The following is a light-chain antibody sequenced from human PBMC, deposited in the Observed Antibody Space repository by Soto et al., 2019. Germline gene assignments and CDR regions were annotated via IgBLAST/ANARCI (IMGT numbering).Light chain of an antibody. CDR1: SSEVGGYNY. CDR2: EVS. V-gene: IGLV2-14*01. J-gene: IGLJ1*01. CDR3: SSYTSSSTL. Sequence: QSALTQPASVSGSPGQSITISCTGTSSEVGGYNYVSWYQQHPGKAPKLMIYEVSNRPSGVSNRFSGSKSGNTASLTISGLQAEDEADYDCSSYTSSSTLFGTGTKLTVL.